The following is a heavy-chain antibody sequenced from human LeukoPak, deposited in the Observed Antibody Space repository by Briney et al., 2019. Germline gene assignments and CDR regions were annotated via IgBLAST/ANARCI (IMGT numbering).Heavy chain of an antibody. D-gene: IGHD3-16*01. V-gene: IGHV1-46*01. J-gene: IGHJ4*02. CDR1: GGTFSSYA. CDR3: ARELHGGYFDY. Sequence: ASVKVSCKASGGTFSSYAISWVRQAPGQGLEWMGVLYPRGGSPTYAQKFQGRVTLTCDTSTSTVYMELSSLTSEDTAVYSCARELHGGYFDYWGQGTLVTVSS. CDR2: LYPRGGSP.